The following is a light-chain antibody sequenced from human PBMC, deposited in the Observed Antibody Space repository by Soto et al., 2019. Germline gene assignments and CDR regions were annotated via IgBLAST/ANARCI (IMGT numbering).Light chain of an antibody. Sequence: DIQMTTSPSTLSGSVGDILNINCLASQTISSWLAWYQQKPGKAPKLLIYKASTLKSGVPSRFSGSGSGTEFTLTISSLQPDDFATYYCQHYNSYSEAFGQGTKVDIK. CDR3: QHYNSYSEA. J-gene: IGKJ1*01. V-gene: IGKV1-5*03. CDR1: QTISSW. CDR2: KAS.